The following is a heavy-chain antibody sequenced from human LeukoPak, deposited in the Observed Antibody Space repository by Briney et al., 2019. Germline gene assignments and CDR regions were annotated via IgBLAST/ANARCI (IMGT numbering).Heavy chain of an antibody. CDR2: IYYSGNT. CDR3: ARYIGYCSGGSCYSPIGEGWFDP. D-gene: IGHD2-15*01. Sequence: PSETLSLTCTVSGDSISSTTYYWGWIRQPPGKGLEWIGSIYYSGNTYYNPSLRSRVTISVDTSKSQFSLRLSSVTAADTAVYYCARYIGYCSGGSCYSPIGEGWFDPWGQGTLVTVSS. V-gene: IGHV4-39*07. J-gene: IGHJ5*02. CDR1: GDSISSTTYY.